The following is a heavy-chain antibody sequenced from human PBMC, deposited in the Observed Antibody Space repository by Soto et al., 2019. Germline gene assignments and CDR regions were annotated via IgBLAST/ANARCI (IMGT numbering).Heavy chain of an antibody. D-gene: IGHD6-13*01. Sequence: PSETLSLTCTVSGGSITPFYWSWIRQPPGRGLEWLGYIYYSWTTNYNPSLKSRVTILVDTSQNQFSLKLSSVTAADTAVYYCAKSYTSSWYLSSWGQGTLVTVSS. J-gene: IGHJ5*02. V-gene: IGHV4-59*01. CDR1: GGSITPFY. CDR3: AKSYTSSWYLSS. CDR2: IYYSWTT.